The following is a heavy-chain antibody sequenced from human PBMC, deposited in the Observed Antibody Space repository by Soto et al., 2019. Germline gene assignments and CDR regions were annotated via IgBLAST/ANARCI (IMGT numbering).Heavy chain of an antibody. Sequence: SLRLSCAASGFTFSSYAMSWVRQAPGKGLEWVSAISGSGGSTYYTDSVKGRFTISRDNSKNTLYLQMNSLRAEDTAVYYCAKDRYGNLYGVGVWGQGTTVTVSS. V-gene: IGHV3-23*01. CDR2: ISGSGGST. J-gene: IGHJ6*02. CDR1: GFTFSSYA. CDR3: AKDRYGNLYGVGV. D-gene: IGHD4-17*01.